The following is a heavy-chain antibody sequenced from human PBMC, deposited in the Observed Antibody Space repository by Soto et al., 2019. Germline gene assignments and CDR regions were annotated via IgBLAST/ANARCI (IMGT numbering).Heavy chain of an antibody. V-gene: IGHV1-46*01. D-gene: IGHD6-13*01. CDR2: INPSGGST. CDR1: GYTLTSYY. CDR3: ARDLSSEIDY. J-gene: IGHJ4*02. Sequence: ASVKVSCKASGYTLTSYYMHWVRKAPGQGLEWMGIINPSGGSTSYAQKFQGRVTMTRDTSTSTVYMELSSLRSEDTAVYYCARDLSSEIDYWGQGTLVTVSS.